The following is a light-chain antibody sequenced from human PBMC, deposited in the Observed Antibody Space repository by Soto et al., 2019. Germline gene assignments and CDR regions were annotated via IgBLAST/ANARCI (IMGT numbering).Light chain of an antibody. CDR1: QNINTW. J-gene: IGKJ1*01. CDR2: RAS. CDR3: LQHNNYPPT. V-gene: IGKV1-5*03. Sequence: DIQMTQSPSTLSASVGDRVTITCRASQNINTWLAWYQQKPGKAPKLLIYRASDLESGVPSRFSGSGSGTEFTLTISSLQPEDFATYFCLQHNNYPPTFGQGTKVDIK.